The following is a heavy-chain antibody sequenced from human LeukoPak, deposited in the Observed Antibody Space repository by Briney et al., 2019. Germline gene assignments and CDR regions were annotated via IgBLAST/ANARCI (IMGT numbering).Heavy chain of an antibody. Sequence: GGSLRLSCAASGFTFSSYAMSWVRQAPGKGLEWVSATSGPGGSRDYADSVKGRFTISRNNSKNTLYLQMNSLRAEDTAIYYCAKKVGLVSAPLYYFDLWGQGTLVTVSS. V-gene: IGHV3-23*01. D-gene: IGHD6-6*01. CDR3: AKKVGLVSAPLYYFDL. J-gene: IGHJ4*02. CDR2: TSGPGGSR. CDR1: GFTFSSYA.